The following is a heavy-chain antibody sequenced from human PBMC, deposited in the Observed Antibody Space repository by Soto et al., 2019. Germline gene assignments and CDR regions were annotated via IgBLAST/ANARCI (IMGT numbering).Heavy chain of an antibody. Sequence: GGSLRLSCAASGFTFTNAWMNWVRQTPGKGLEWVGRIKSNSDGGTTDYVAPVKGRFTISRDDSKSTLYLQMNSLKTEDTAVYYCSTSYSIGWYSNNSYYYAMDVWGQGTTVNV. CDR3: STSYSIGWYSNNSYYYAMDV. CDR1: GFTFTNAW. V-gene: IGHV3-15*01. CDR2: IKSNSDGGTT. D-gene: IGHD6-19*01. J-gene: IGHJ6*02.